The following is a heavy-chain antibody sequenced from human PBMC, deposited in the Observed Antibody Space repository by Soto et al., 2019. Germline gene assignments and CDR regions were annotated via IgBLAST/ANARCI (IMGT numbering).Heavy chain of an antibody. CDR2: LNRDGYT. J-gene: IGHJ6*04. D-gene: IGHD2-15*01. Sequence: EVQLVESGGGLVQPGGTLRLSCVASGFTVSSKYMSWVRQAPGEGLEWVSLLNRDGYTYYADSVKGRFTISRDASKNTLNLQMNSLRAEDTAVYYCTRDDAHCSGGSCYGVPMDLWGKVTTVTFSA. V-gene: IGHV3-66*01. CDR3: TRDDAHCSGGSCYGVPMDL. CDR1: GFTVSSKY.